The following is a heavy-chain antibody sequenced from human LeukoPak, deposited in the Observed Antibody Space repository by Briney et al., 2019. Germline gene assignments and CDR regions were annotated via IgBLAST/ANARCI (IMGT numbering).Heavy chain of an antibody. Sequence: GGSLRLSCAASGFTFSAYGMHWVRQAPGKGLEWVAFIRYDGSNKYYADSVKGRFTISRDNSKNTLYLQMNSLRAEDTAVYYCARDRLITFGGVIGPPDYWGQGTLVTVSS. CDR2: IRYDGSNK. J-gene: IGHJ4*02. D-gene: IGHD3-16*02. V-gene: IGHV3-30*02. CDR1: GFTFSAYG. CDR3: ARDRLITFGGVIGPPDY.